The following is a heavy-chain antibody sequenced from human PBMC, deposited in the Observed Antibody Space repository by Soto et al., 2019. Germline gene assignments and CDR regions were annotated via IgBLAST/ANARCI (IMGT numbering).Heavy chain of an antibody. D-gene: IGHD3-10*01. CDR2: IDPSGSYT. CDR1: GYIFTNYW. CDR3: ARGTMVRGPVYYYDVMDV. J-gene: IGHJ6*02. V-gene: IGHV5-10-1*01. Sequence: GESLKISCKGSGYIFTNYWISWVRQMPGKGLEWMGRIDPSGSYTNYSPSFQGHVTISADKSISTAYLQWSSLRASDTAMYYCARGTMVRGPVYYYDVMDVWGQGTTVTGSS.